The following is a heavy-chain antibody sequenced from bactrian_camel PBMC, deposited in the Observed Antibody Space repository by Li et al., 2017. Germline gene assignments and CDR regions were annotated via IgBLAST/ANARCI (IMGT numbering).Heavy chain of an antibody. CDR2: ISLDGST. CDR1: GYYSRYC. D-gene: IGHD8*01. Sequence: LRLSCAYSGYYSRYCMGWFRQAPGKEREGVAAISLDGSTYYADSVKGRFTISRDRAKNTLTLQMDSLKPEDTAVYYCAAVIQCRADWNETGTYNYWGQGTQVTVS. V-gene: IGHV3S57*01. CDR3: AAVIQCRADWNETGTYNY. J-gene: IGHJ4*01.